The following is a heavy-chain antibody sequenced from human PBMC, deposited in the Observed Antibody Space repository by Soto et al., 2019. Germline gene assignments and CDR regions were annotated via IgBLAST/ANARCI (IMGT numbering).Heavy chain of an antibody. V-gene: IGHV3-23*01. J-gene: IGHJ4*02. CDR2: IIGSGSDT. CDR1: GFTFSSFG. D-gene: IGHD5-12*01. Sequence: GGSLRLSCAASGFTFSSFGMTWVRQGPGKGLEWVSAIIGSGSDTWYADSVQGRFTISRDNSKNTLYLHMHSLRAEDTAVYYCAKYLLEATSSIFDRWGQGTLVTVSS. CDR3: AKYLLEATSSIFDR.